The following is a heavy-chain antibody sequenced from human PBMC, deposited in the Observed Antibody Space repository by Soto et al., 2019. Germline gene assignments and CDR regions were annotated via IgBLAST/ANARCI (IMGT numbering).Heavy chain of an antibody. CDR3: AKDQGLIVPAAMMGRGWFDP. Sequence: QVQLVESGGGVVQPGTSLRLSCAASGFTFNNYAIHWVRQAPGKGLEWVAVICYDGSNKYYADSVKGRFTISRDNSKNMLYRQMNSLGAEDTAVYYCAKDQGLIVPAAMMGRGWFDPWGQGTLVTVSS. D-gene: IGHD2-2*01. CDR2: ICYDGSNK. V-gene: IGHV3-33*06. J-gene: IGHJ5*02. CDR1: GFTFNNYA.